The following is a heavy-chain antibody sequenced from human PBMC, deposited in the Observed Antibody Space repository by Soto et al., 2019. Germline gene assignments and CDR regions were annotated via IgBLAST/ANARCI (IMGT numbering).Heavy chain of an antibody. CDR1: GGSISTNY. Sequence: SETLSLTCTVSGGSISTNYWIWIRQPPGKGLEWIWYIYYSGSTNYNPSLKSRVTISVDTSKNQFSLKLSSVTAADTAVYYCARRWGSIAARPDWFDPRGQGTLVTVSS. CDR2: IYYSGST. V-gene: IGHV4-59*08. J-gene: IGHJ5*02. D-gene: IGHD6-6*01. CDR3: ARRWGSIAARPDWFDP.